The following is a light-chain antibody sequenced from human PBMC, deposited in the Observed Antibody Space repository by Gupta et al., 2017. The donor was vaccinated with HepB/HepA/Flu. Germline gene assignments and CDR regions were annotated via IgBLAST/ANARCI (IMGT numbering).Light chain of an antibody. CDR1: SSNIGAGYD. CDR2: CNS. Sequence: QSVLTQPPSVSGAPGPRVTISCTGSSSNIGAGYDVHWYQQLPGTDPKLLSECNSNRPSGVPDLCAGSKSGTSASPDIMGLQAEDEAYYFCQAYDSRLSGGVFGGGTKLTVL. J-gene: IGLJ2*01. CDR3: QAYDSRLSGGV. V-gene: IGLV1-40*01.